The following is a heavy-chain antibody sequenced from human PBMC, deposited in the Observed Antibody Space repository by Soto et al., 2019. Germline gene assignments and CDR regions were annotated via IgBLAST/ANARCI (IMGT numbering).Heavy chain of an antibody. CDR3: AKGERLQFLEWYYFDF. J-gene: IGHJ4*02. D-gene: IGHD3-3*01. V-gene: IGHV4-59*12. Sequence: GKGLEWIGSIYYSGSTDHNPPLKSPLTISVDTAKNQFSRKLSSVTAADTAVDYCAKGERLQFLEWYYFDFSGQGTL. CDR2: IYYSGST.